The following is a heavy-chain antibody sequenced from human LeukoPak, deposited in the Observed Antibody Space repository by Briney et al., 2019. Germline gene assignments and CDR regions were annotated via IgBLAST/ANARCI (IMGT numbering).Heavy chain of an antibody. V-gene: IGHV3-30*03. J-gene: IGHJ5*02. Sequence: PGGSLRLSCAASGFTFSSYGMHWVRQAPGKGLEWVAVISYDGSNKYYADSVKGRFTISRDNSKNTLYLQMNSLRAEDTAVYYCALPGNSSSFSPWGQGTLVTVSS. CDR2: ISYDGSNK. D-gene: IGHD6-13*01. CDR1: GFTFSSYG. CDR3: ALPGNSSSFSP.